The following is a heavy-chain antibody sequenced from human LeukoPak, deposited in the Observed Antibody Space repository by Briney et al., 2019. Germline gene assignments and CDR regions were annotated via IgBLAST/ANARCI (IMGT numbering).Heavy chain of an antibody. V-gene: IGHV5-51*01. D-gene: IGHD4-23*01. J-gene: IGHJ3*02. CDR2: IYPGDSDT. Sequence: GGSLKISCKGSGYSFTSYWIGWVRQMPGKGLEWMGIIYPGDSDTRYSPSFQGQVTISADKSISTAYLQWSSLKASDTALYYCATITKYSSNFYDAFDIWGQGTMVTVSS. CDR3: ATITKYSSNFYDAFDI. CDR1: GYSFTSYW.